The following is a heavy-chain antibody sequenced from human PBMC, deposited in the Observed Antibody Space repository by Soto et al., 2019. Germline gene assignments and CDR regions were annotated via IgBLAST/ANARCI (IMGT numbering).Heavy chain of an antibody. V-gene: IGHV1-69*01. CDR3: ARGGYSGSYPNWYFDL. CDR2: IIPIFGTA. Sequence: QVQLVQSGAEVKNPGSSVKVSCKASGGTFSSYAISWVRQAPGQGLEWMGGIIPIFGTANYAQKFQGRVTITADESTSTAYMELSSLRSEDTAVYYCARGGYSGSYPNWYFDLWGRGTLVTVSS. D-gene: IGHD1-26*01. J-gene: IGHJ2*01. CDR1: GGTFSSYA.